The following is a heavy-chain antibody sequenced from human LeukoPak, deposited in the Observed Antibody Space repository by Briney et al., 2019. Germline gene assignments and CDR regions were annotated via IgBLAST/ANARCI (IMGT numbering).Heavy chain of an antibody. CDR3: ARDYDILTGDDAFDI. CDR1: GYSISSGYY. Sequence: SETLSLTCTVSGYSISSGYYWGWIRQPPGKELEWIGSIYHSGSTYYNPTLKSRVTISVDTSKNQFSLKLSSVTAADTAVYYCARDYDILTGDDAFDIWGQGTMVTVSS. J-gene: IGHJ3*02. V-gene: IGHV4-38-2*02. D-gene: IGHD3-9*01. CDR2: IYHSGST.